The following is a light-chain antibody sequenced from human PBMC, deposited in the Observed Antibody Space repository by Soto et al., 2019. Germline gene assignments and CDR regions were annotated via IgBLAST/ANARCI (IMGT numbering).Light chain of an antibody. CDR2: SIN. Sequence: QLVLTQPPSASGTPGQRVTISCAGSGSNIGSNTVNWYQQLPGTAPKLLIYSINQRPSGVPDRFSGSKSGTSASLAITGLQSDDEADYYCSTWDDSLNNWLFGGGTKVTVL. J-gene: IGLJ3*02. V-gene: IGLV1-44*01. CDR1: GSNIGSNT. CDR3: STWDDSLNNWL.